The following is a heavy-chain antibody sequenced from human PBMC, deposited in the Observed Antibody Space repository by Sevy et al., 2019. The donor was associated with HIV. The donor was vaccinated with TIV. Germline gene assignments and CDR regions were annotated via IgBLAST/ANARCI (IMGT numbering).Heavy chain of an antibody. CDR1: GGSISSGGYY. Sequence: SETLSLTCTVSGGSISSGGYYWSWIRHRPGKGLEWIGYISYDGSTYYNPSFKSRFTISADTSKRQFSLRVRSVTAADTASYYCARDPASGSSRFDSWGQGIQVTVSS. CDR3: ARDPASGSSRFDS. CDR2: ISYDGST. D-gene: IGHD3-10*01. J-gene: IGHJ5*01. V-gene: IGHV4-31*03.